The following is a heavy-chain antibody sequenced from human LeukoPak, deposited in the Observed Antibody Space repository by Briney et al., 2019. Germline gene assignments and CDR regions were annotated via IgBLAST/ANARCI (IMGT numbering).Heavy chain of an antibody. CDR3: ARAPYCIGGSCRFDY. CDR1: GYTFTSYG. CDR2: ISTYYGNT. V-gene: IGHV1-18*01. D-gene: IGHD2-15*01. J-gene: IGHJ4*02. Sequence: ASVKVSCKASGYTFTSYGFSWVRQAPGQGLEWVGWISTYYGNTNYAQKLQDRVTMTTDTSTSTAYMELTSLRSNDTAVYYCARAPYCIGGSCRFDYWGQGTLVTVSS.